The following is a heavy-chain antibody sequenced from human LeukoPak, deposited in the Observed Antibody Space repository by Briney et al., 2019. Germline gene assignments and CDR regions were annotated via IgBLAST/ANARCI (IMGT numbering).Heavy chain of an antibody. CDR2: IYYSGST. CDR1: GGSISSYY. J-gene: IGHJ4*02. Sequence: SSETLSLTCTVSGGSISSYYWSWIRQPPGKGLEWIGYIYYSGSTNYNPSLKSRVTISVDTSKNQFSLKLSSVTAADTAVYYCAREGNDILTGPVDYWGQGTLVTVSS. D-gene: IGHD3-9*01. V-gene: IGHV4-59*12. CDR3: AREGNDILTGPVDY.